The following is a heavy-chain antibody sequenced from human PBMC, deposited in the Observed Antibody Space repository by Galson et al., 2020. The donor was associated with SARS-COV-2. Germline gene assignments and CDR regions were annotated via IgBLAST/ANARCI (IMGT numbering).Heavy chain of an antibody. Sequence: GESLKISCAASGFTFSSYAMSWVRQAPGKGLEWVSAISGSGGSTYYADSVKGRFTISRDNSKNTLYLQMNSLRAEDTAVYYCAKDKEDTAMVTSTFGAGFDYWGQGTLVTVSS. CDR2: ISGSGGST. CDR3: AKDKEDTAMVTSTFGAGFDY. J-gene: IGHJ4*02. D-gene: IGHD5-18*01. CDR1: GFTFSSYA. V-gene: IGHV3-23*01.